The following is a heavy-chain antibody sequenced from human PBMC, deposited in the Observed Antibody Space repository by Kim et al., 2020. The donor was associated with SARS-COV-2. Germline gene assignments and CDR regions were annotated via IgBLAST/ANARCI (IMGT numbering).Heavy chain of an antibody. Sequence: GGSLRLSCAASGFTFSSYGMHWVRQAPGKGLEWVAVIWYDGSNKYYADSVKGRFTISRDNSKNTLYLQMNSLRAEDTAVYYCARGGGCSSTSCPEDVYYYYGMDVWGQGTTVTVSS. CDR3: ARGGGCSSTSCPEDVYYYYGMDV. CDR1: GFTFSSYG. CDR2: IWYDGSNK. V-gene: IGHV3-33*01. J-gene: IGHJ6*02. D-gene: IGHD2-2*01.